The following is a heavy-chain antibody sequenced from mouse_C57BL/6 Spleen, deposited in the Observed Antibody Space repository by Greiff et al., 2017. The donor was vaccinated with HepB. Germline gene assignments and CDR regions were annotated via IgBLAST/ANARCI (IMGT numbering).Heavy chain of an antibody. J-gene: IGHJ1*03. Sequence: VQLKESGAELVRPGASVKLSCTASGFNIKDYYMHWVKQRPEQGLEWIGRIDPEDGDTEYAPKFQGKATMTADTSSNTAYLQLSSLTSEDTAVYYCTTGSSYGYWYFDVWGTGTTVTVSS. CDR2: IDPEDGDT. V-gene: IGHV14-1*01. D-gene: IGHD1-1*01. CDR1: GFNIKDYY. CDR3: TTGSSYGYWYFDV.